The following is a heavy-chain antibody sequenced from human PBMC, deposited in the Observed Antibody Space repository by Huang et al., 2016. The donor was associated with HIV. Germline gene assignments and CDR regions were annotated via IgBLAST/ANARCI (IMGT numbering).Heavy chain of an antibody. CDR2: MTPNSGNT. V-gene: IGHV1-8*03. D-gene: IGHD3-22*01. CDR1: GFPFTNFD. Sequence: QVQLVQSGAEVRKPGASVRVSCKASGFPFTNFDLNWERQASGQGLEWMGWMTPNSGNTGYAQKFQGRVTITRNTSINTAYMDLRSLRSDDTAVYYCARARGYYYDGRSYYSRYSFDSWGQGTLVTVSS. CDR3: ARARGYYYDGRSYYSRYSFDS. J-gene: IGHJ4*02.